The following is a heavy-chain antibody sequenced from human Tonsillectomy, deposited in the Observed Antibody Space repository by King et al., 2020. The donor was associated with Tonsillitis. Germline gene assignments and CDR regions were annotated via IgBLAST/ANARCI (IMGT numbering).Heavy chain of an antibody. CDR3: AKGHSSGWFYFDS. Sequence: LVESGGGVVQPGRSLRLSCAASGFTFSSYGMHWVRQAPGKGLEGVAVISYDGNNKYNAGSGKGRCTISRHNAKNTLYLQMNSLRGEDTAVDYCAKGHSSGWFYFDSWGQGTLVTVSS. CDR2: ISYDGNNK. D-gene: IGHD6-19*01. CDR1: GFTFSSYG. V-gene: IGHV3-30*18. J-gene: IGHJ4*02.